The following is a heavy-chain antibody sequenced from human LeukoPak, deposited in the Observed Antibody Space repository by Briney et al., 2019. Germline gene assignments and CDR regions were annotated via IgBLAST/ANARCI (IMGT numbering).Heavy chain of an antibody. J-gene: IGHJ5*02. D-gene: IGHD3-3*01. CDR1: GYTLTSYD. CDR3: TRRSGLYNWFDP. CDR2: INPSSGNT. Sequence: ASVKVSCKASGYTLTSYDINWVRQATGQGLEWMGWINPSSGNTGYAQKFQGRVTMTRNTSISTAYMEVSSLRSEDTAVYYCTRRSGLYNWFDPWGQGTLVTVSS. V-gene: IGHV1-8*01.